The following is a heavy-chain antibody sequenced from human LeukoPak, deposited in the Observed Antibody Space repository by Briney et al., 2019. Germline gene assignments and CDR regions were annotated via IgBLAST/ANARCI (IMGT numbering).Heavy chain of an antibody. CDR1: GGSFSGYY. Sequence: SETLSLTCAVYGGSFSGYYWSWIRQPPGKGLEWIGEINHSGSTNYNPSLKSRVTISVDASKNQFSLKLSSVTAADTAVYYCARRYYYDSSGSDWGQGTLDTVSS. J-gene: IGHJ4*02. V-gene: IGHV4-34*01. D-gene: IGHD3-22*01. CDR2: INHSGST. CDR3: ARRYYYDSSGSD.